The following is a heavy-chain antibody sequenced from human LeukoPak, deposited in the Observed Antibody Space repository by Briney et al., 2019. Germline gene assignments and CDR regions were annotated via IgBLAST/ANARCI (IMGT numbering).Heavy chain of an antibody. J-gene: IGHJ5*02. CDR1: GFTFSSYE. Sequence: GGSLRLSCAASGFTFSSYEMNWVRQAPGKGLEWVSHISSSGSTIYYADSVKGRFTISRDNAKNSLYLQMNSLRAEDTAVYYCAREPPPYYYDSSGYYPMSSWGQGTLVTVSS. CDR3: AREPPPYYYDSSGYYPMSS. CDR2: ISSSGSTI. D-gene: IGHD3-22*01. V-gene: IGHV3-48*03.